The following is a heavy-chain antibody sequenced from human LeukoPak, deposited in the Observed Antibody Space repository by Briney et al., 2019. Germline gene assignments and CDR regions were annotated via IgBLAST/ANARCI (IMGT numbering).Heavy chain of an antibody. J-gene: IGHJ4*02. CDR3: AKVLAVAGKHDY. Sequence: PGGSLRLSCAASGFTFSSYAMSWVRQAPGKGLEWVSAIRGSGGSTYYADSVKGRFTISRDNSKNTLYLQMNSLRAEDTAVYYCAKVLAVAGKHDYWGQGTLVTVSS. CDR2: IRGSGGST. D-gene: IGHD6-19*01. CDR1: GFTFSSYA. V-gene: IGHV3-23*01.